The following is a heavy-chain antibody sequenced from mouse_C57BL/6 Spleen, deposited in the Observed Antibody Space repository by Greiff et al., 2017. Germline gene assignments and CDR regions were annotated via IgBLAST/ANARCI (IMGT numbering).Heavy chain of an antibody. CDR3: ASLYYDYDGVDY. V-gene: IGHV1-64*01. D-gene: IGHD2-4*01. Sequence: QVQLQQPGAELVKPGASVKLSCKASGYTFTSYWMHWVKQRPGQGLEWIGMIHPTSGSTNYNEKFKSKATLTVDKSSSTAYMQLSSLTSEDSAVYYCASLYYDYDGVDYWGKGTTLTVSS. J-gene: IGHJ2*01. CDR1: GYTFTSYW. CDR2: IHPTSGST.